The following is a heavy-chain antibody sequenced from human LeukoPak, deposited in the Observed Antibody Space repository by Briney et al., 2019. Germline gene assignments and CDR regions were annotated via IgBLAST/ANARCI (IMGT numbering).Heavy chain of an antibody. V-gene: IGHV1-2*02. D-gene: IGHD3-9*01. CDR3: VRGVQDDILTSYYYMDV. J-gene: IGHJ6*03. Sequence: ASVKVSCKASGYTFTGYYMHWVRQAPGQGHEWMGWINPNSGGTNYAQKFQGRVTMTRDTSISTVYMELSRLRSDDTALYYCVRGVQDDILTSYYYMDVWGKGTTGTISS. CDR1: GYTFTGYY. CDR2: INPNSGGT.